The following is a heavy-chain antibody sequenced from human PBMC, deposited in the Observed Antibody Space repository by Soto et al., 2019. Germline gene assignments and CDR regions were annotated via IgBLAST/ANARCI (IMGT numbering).Heavy chain of an antibody. D-gene: IGHD6-6*01. Sequence: SVKVSCKASGGTFANFIMNWVRQTPGQGLEWMGGIVPMFGTATYAEKFKGRVTISATESTSTAYMELTSLRSEDTAVYYCARNGTYSSSLSQYSGMDVWGQGTTVTVS. V-gene: IGHV1-69*13. CDR2: IVPMFGTA. CDR1: GGTFANFI. CDR3: ARNGTYSSSLSQYSGMDV. J-gene: IGHJ6*02.